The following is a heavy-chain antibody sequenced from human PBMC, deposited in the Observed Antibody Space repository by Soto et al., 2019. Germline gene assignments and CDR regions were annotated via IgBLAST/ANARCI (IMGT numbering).Heavy chain of an antibody. CDR2: ISAYNGNT. J-gene: IGHJ3*02. V-gene: IGHV1-18*01. CDR3: AKVTDCGPSRCDDGIDI. D-gene: IGHD2-21*01. Sequence: GASLKVSCKASGYTFTSYGISWVRQAPGQGLERMGCISAYNGNTNYAQKLQGRVTMTTDTPKKSVFLQMDSLRADDTAVYYCAKVTDCGPSRCDDGIDIWGHGTMVTVSS. CDR1: GYTFTSYG.